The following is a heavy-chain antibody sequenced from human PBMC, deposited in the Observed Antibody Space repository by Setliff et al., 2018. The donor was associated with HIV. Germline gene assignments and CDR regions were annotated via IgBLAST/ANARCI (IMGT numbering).Heavy chain of an antibody. CDR2: INHSGST. D-gene: IGHD6-13*01. J-gene: IGHJ6*02. V-gene: IGHV4-34*01. CDR1: GGSFSGYY. CDR3: TRAVQQLPYYYYYYGMDV. Sequence: SETLSLTCAVYGGSFSGYYWSWIRQPPGEGLEWIGEINHSGSTNYNPSLKSRVTISVDTSKNQFSLKLSSVTAADTAVYYCTRAVQQLPYYYYYYGMDVWGQGTTVTVSS.